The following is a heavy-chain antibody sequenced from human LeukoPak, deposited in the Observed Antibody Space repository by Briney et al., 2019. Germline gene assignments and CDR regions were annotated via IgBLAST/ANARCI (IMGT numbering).Heavy chain of an antibody. D-gene: IGHD1-14*01. V-gene: IGHV3-64*01. J-gene: IGHJ4*02. Sequence: PGGSLRLSCAASGFTFSSYAMHWVRQAPGKGLEYVSAISSNGGSTYYANSVKGRFTISRDNSKNTLYLQMNSLRAEDTAVYYCAKAVGRYHPQDYFDYWGQGTLVTVSS. CDR3: AKAVGRYHPQDYFDY. CDR2: ISSNGGST. CDR1: GFTFSSYA.